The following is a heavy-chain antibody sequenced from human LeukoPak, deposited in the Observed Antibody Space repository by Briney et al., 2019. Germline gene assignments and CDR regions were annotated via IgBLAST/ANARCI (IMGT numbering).Heavy chain of an antibody. V-gene: IGHV3-30*18. CDR2: ISYDGSNK. D-gene: IGHD3-9*01. Sequence: GGSLRLSCAASGFTFSSYGMHWVRQAPGKGLEWVAVISYDGSNKYYADSVKGRFTISRDNSKNTLSLQMNSLRPEDTAVYYCAKVGGSGSFDWLLYPPTYYFDYWGQGTLVTVSS. CDR3: AKVGGSGSFDWLLYPPTYYFDY. J-gene: IGHJ4*02. CDR1: GFTFSSYG.